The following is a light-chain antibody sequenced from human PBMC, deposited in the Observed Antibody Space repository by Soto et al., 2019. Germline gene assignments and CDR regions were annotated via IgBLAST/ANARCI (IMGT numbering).Light chain of an antibody. CDR2: ATS. Sequence: DIQMTQSPSSLSESAGDRVIITCRASQSITNYLNWYQQKPGKAPKLLIYATSTLQSGVPSRFGGSGSGTEFTLTISSLQPDDFAAYYCQQSYSTPYTFGQGTKVDIK. CDR1: QSITNY. V-gene: IGKV1-39*01. CDR3: QQSYSTPYT. J-gene: IGKJ2*01.